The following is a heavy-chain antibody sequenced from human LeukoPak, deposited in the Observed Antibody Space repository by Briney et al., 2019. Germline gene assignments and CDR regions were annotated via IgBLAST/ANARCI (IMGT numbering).Heavy chain of an antibody. Sequence: PSQTLSLTCTVSFGSISSGGCDLAWIRQHPGKGLEWIGYVLYSGTTYYSPSLKSRVTMSVDTSKNQFSLQLSSVTAADTAQYYCASLWPLYSDSSAYYFVHWGQGTLVTVSS. CDR2: VLYSGTT. V-gene: IGHV4-31*03. CDR3: ASLWPLYSDSSAYYFVH. CDR1: FGSISSGGCD. D-gene: IGHD3-22*01. J-gene: IGHJ1*01.